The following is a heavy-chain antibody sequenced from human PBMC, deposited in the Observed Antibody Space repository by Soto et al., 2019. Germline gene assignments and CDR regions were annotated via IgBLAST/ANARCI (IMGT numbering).Heavy chain of an antibody. Sequence: GGSLRLSGAASGFTFSNAWMSWVRQAPGKGLEWVFRIKSKTDGGTTDYAAPVKCRFTISRDDSKNTLYLQMNSLKTEDTAVYYCTTQVSIRSFEWLLXWGQGTLLPVCX. J-gene: IGHJ4*02. CDR2: IKSKTDGGTT. V-gene: IGHV3-15*01. CDR1: GFTFSNAW. CDR3: TTQVSIRSFEWLLX. D-gene: IGHD3-3*01.